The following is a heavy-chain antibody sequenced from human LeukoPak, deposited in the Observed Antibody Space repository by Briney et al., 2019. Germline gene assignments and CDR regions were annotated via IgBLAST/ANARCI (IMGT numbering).Heavy chain of an antibody. CDR2: IYPADSDT. V-gene: IGHV5-51*01. D-gene: IGHD3-10*01. CDR3: ARQDGSAFYYFDY. Sequence: GESLKISCKGSGYSFTSYWIGWVRHMPGKGLEWVGIIYPADSDTRYSPSFQGQVTISADKSISTAYLQWSSLKASDTAMYYCARQDGSAFYYFDYWGQGSLVTVSS. CDR1: GYSFTSYW. J-gene: IGHJ4*02.